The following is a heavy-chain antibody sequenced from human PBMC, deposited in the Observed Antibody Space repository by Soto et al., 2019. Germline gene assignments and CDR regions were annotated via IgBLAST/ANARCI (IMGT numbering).Heavy chain of an antibody. CDR2: INHSGST. D-gene: IGHD3-10*01. J-gene: IGHJ6*02. CDR3: ARGVGITMVRGVLGYYYYGMDV. Sequence: PSETLSLTCAVYGGSFSGYYWSWIRQPPGKGLEWIGEINHSGSTNYNPSLKSRVTISVDTSKNQFSLKLSSVTAADTAVYYCARGVGITMVRGVLGYYYYGMDVWGQGTTVTVSS. V-gene: IGHV4-34*01. CDR1: GGSFSGYY.